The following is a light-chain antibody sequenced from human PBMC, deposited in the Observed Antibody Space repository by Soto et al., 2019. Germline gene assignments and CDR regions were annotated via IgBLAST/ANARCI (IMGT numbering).Light chain of an antibody. CDR3: QQYGSSPWT. V-gene: IGKV3-20*01. J-gene: IGKJ1*01. Sequence: EIVLTQSPATLSLSPGERGTLSCRASESVTDYLAWYQQKPGQAPRLLVYDVSNRAAGIPTRFSGGGSGTDFTLTISRLEPEDFAVYYCQQYGSSPWTFGQGTKGDIK. CDR2: DVS. CDR1: ESVTDY.